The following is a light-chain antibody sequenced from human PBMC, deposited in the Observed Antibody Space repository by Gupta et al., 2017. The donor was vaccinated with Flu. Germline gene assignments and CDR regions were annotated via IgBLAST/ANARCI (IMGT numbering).Light chain of an antibody. J-gene: IGKJ5*01. CDR1: QDITRS. Sequence: PSSLSVSVGDRVTISCQASQDITRSLNWYQQKPGKAPKLLIYAASNLATGVPSRFSGSGSGTYFTLTISSLRPEDIATYYCQHEDNLPLAFGQGTLMEIK. CDR3: QHEDNLPLA. CDR2: AAS. V-gene: IGKV1-33*01.